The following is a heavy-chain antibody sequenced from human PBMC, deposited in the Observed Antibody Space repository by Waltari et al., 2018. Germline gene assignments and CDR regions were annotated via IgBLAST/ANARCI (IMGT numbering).Heavy chain of an antibody. V-gene: IGHV4-39*01. CDR3: ARLLITFGGVIVALEAFDI. D-gene: IGHD3-16*02. CDR1: GGSISSSSYY. J-gene: IGHJ3*02. Sequence: QLQLQESGPGLVKPSETLSLTCTVSGGSISSSSYYWGWIRQPTGKGLEWIGSIYSSGSTYYNPSLKSRVTISVDTSKNQFSLKLSSVTAADTAVYYCARLLITFGGVIVALEAFDIWGQGTMVTVSS. CDR2: IYSSGST.